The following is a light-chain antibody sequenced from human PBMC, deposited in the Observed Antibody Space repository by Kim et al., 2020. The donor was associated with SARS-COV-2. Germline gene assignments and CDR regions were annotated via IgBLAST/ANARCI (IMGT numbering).Light chain of an antibody. CDR3: QSYDSSLSGFYV. CDR2: GNS. V-gene: IGLV1-40*01. J-gene: IGLJ1*01. CDR1: SSNIGAGYG. Sequence: VTISCTGSSSNIGAGYGVHWYQQLPGTAPKLLSYGNSNRPSGVPDRFSGSKSGTSASLAITGLQAEDEADYYCQSYDSSLSGFYVFGTGTKVTVL.